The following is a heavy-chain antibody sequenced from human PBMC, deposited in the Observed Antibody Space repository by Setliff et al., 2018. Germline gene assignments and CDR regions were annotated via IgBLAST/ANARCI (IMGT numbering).Heavy chain of an antibody. CDR1: GSTFSSYA. Sequence: GSLRLSCAASGSTFSSYAMSWVRQAPGKGLEWVSAISGSGGSTYYADSVKGRFTISRDNSKNTLYLQMNSLRAEDTAVYYCAKDWNYYGSGALDAFDIWGQGTMVTVSS. D-gene: IGHD3-10*01. CDR2: ISGSGGST. J-gene: IGHJ3*02. V-gene: IGHV3-23*01. CDR3: AKDWNYYGSGALDAFDI.